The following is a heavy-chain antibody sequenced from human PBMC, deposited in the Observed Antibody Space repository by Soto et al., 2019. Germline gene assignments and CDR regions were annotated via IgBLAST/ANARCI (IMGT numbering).Heavy chain of an antibody. CDR1: GGTFSSYA. Sequence: GPSVKVSCKASGGTFSSYAISWVRQAPGQGLEWMGGTIPIFGTANYAQKFQGRVTITADESTSTAYMELSSLRSEDTAVYYCAEGSSSWYFQHWGQGTLVTVSS. CDR2: TIPIFGTA. D-gene: IGHD6-13*01. CDR3: AEGSSSWYFQH. V-gene: IGHV1-69*13. J-gene: IGHJ1*01.